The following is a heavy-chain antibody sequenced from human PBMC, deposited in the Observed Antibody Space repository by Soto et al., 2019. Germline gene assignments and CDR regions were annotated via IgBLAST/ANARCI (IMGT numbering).Heavy chain of an antibody. D-gene: IGHD6-6*01. CDR3: ARDFSSSADGFDY. CDR1: GYTFTDNY. J-gene: IGHJ4*02. Sequence: QVQLVQSGAEVKKPGASVKVSCKASGYTFTDNYIHWVRQAPGHGLEWMGWINPNTGGTNYAQKFQGRVTVTRDTSITTAYMELSRPRSDDTAVYYCARDFSSSADGFDYWGQGTLVTVSS. CDR2: INPNTGGT. V-gene: IGHV1-2*02.